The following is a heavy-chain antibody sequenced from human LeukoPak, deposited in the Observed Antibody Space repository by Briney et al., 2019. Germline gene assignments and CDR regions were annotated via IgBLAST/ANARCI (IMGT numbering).Heavy chain of an antibody. CDR3: AKRGVVIRVILVGFHKEAYCFDS. Sequence: PGGSLRLSCVVSGITLSNYGMSWVRQAPGKGLEWVAGISDSGGRTNYADSVKGRFTISRDNPKNTLYLQMNSLRAEDTAVYFCAKRGVVIRVILVGFHKEAYCFDSWGQGALVTVSS. J-gene: IGHJ4*02. D-gene: IGHD3-22*01. CDR1: GITLSNYG. V-gene: IGHV3-23*01. CDR2: ISDSGGRT.